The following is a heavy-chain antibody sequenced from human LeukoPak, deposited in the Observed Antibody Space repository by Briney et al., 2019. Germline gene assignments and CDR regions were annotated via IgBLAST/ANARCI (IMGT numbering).Heavy chain of an antibody. CDR1: GFTFSSYG. D-gene: IGHD2-2*01. CDR3: ARGRRIVVVPAAYNWFDP. Sequence: PGGSLRLSCAASGFTFSSYGMHWVRQAPAKVPEWVAVIWYDGSNKYYADSVKGRFTISRDNSKNTLYLQMNSLRAEDTAVYYCARGRRIVVVPAAYNWFDPWGQGTLVTVSS. V-gene: IGHV3-33*01. CDR2: IWYDGSNK. J-gene: IGHJ5*02.